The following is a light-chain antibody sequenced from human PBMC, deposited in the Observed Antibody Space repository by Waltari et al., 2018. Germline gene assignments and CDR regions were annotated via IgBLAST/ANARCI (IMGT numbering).Light chain of an antibody. J-gene: IGKJ1*01. CDR1: QTVNSNY. CDR2: GAS. Sequence: ESVLTQSPDTLSLSPGERATLSCRASQTVNSNYLAWYQQKSGQAPRLLIYGASKRATGIPDRFSGSGSETAFTLTISRLEPEDFAVYYCQLYGTSFLWTFGQGTRV. CDR3: QLYGTSFLWT. V-gene: IGKV3-20*01.